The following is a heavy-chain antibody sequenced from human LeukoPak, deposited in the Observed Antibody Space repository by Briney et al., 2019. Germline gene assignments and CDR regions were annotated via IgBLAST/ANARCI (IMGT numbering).Heavy chain of an antibody. J-gene: IGHJ4*02. CDR1: GGTFSSYA. CDR2: IIPIFGTA. Sequence: GASVNVSYKASGGTFSSYANSWVRQAPGQGLEWVGGIIPIFGTANYAQKFQGRVTITTDESTSTAYMELSSLRSEDTAVYYCARSWLEPGPMTLTTFDYWGQGTLVTVSS. CDR3: ARSWLEPGPMTLTTFDY. D-gene: IGHD1-1*01. V-gene: IGHV1-69*05.